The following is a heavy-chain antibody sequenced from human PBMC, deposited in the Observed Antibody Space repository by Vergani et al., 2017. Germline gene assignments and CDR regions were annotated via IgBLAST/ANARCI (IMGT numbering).Heavy chain of an antibody. J-gene: IGHJ6*02. CDR3: AREITSARGMDV. CDR1: GFTVSSTY. Sequence: EVQLVESGGGLVQPGGSLRLSCAASGFTVSSTYMSWVRQAQGKGLEWVSIIYSGGSTYYADSVKGRFTISRDNSKNTLYLQMNSPRAEDTAVYYCAREITSARGMDVWGQGTTVTVSS. CDR2: IYSGGST. V-gene: IGHV3-66*02. D-gene: IGHD1-1*01.